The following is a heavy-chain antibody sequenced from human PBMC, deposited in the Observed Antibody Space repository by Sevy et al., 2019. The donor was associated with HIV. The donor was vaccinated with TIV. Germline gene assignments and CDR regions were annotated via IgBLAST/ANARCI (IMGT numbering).Heavy chain of an antibody. V-gene: IGHV1-2*02. CDR3: ARMTTMPTSDLYGMDV. J-gene: IGHJ6*02. CDR1: GYTFTDYY. D-gene: IGHD1-1*01. CDR2: SNPNDGVT. Sequence: ASVKVSCKASGYTFTDYYIHWVQQAPGQGLEWMAWSNPNDGVTNYAQRFQGGVTVTRDTSISTAYMELRRLRSDDTAIYYCARMTTMPTSDLYGMDVWGQRTTVTVSS.